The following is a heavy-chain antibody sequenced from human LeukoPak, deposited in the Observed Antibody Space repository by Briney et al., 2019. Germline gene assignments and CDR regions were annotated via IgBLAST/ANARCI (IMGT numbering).Heavy chain of an antibody. V-gene: IGHV3-23*01. CDR1: GLTFSNFG. CDR3: AKDLYGGNDY. J-gene: IGHJ4*02. CDR2: ISGSGGNT. Sequence: PGGSLRLSCAASGLTFSNFGMTWARQTPGKGLEWVSSISGSGGNTYYADSVKGRFTISRDNSKNTPYLQMNSLRVEDTAVYYCAKDLYGGNDYWGQGTLVTVSS. D-gene: IGHD4-23*01.